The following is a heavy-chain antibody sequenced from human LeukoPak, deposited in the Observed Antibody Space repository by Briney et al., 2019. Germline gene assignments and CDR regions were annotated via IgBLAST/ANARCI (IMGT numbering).Heavy chain of an antibody. CDR2: INHSGST. Sequence: LEWIGEINHSGSTNYNPSLKSRVTISVDTSKNQFSLKLSSVTAADTAVYYCVRYSYGEFDYWGQGTLVTVSS. D-gene: IGHD5-18*01. J-gene: IGHJ4*02. V-gene: IGHV4-34*01. CDR3: VRYSYGEFDY.